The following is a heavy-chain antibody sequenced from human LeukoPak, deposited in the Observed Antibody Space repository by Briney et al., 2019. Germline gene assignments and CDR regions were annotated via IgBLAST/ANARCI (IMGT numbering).Heavy chain of an antibody. J-gene: IGHJ2*01. CDR1: GFTFDDYA. Sequence: PGRSLRLSCAASGFTFDDYAMHWVRQAPGKGLEWVSGISWNSGSRGYADSVKGRFTISRDNAKNSLYLQMNSLRAEDMALYYCAKAGSGSYLYFDLWGRGTLVTVSS. CDR3: AKAGSGSYLYFDL. V-gene: IGHV3-9*03. D-gene: IGHD3-10*01. CDR2: ISWNSGSR.